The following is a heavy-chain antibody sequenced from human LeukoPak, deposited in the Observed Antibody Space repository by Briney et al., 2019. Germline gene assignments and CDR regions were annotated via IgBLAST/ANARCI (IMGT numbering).Heavy chain of an antibody. CDR1: GGSFSGYY. D-gene: IGHD3-10*01. CDR2: INHSGST. CDR3: AKVANYYYGSESYYLFEH. Sequence: SETLSLTCAVYGGSFSGYYWSWIRQPPGKGLEWIGEINHSGSTNYNPSLKSRVTISVDTSKNQFSLKLSSVTAADTAVYYCAKVANYYYGSESYYLFEHWGQGTPVTASS. J-gene: IGHJ4*02. V-gene: IGHV4-34*01.